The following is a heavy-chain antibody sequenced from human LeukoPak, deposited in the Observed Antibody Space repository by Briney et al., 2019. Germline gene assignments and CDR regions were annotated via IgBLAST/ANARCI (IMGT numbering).Heavy chain of an antibody. CDR3: ARDASYYDSSGRYYYYGMDV. Sequence: ASVKVSCKASGYTFTSYGISRVRQAPGQGLEWMGWISAYNGNTNYAQKLQGRVTMTTDTSTSTAYMELRSLRSDDTAVYYCARDASYYDSSGRYYYYGMDVWGQGTTVTVSS. CDR2: ISAYNGNT. CDR1: GYTFTSYG. D-gene: IGHD3-22*01. J-gene: IGHJ6*02. V-gene: IGHV1-18*01.